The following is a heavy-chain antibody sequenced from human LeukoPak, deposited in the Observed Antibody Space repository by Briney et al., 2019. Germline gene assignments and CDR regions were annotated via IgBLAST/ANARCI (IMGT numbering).Heavy chain of an antibody. V-gene: IGHV3-21*01. J-gene: IGHJ4*02. CDR2: ISSSSSYI. D-gene: IGHD3-22*01. CDR1: GFTFSSYS. Sequence: GGSLRLSCAASGFTFSSYSMNWVRQAPGKGLEWVSSISSSSSYIYYADSVKGRFTISRDNAKNSLYLQMNSLRAEDTAVYYCARQPIVVIPYFHYWGQGTLVTVSS. CDR3: ARQPIVVIPYFHY.